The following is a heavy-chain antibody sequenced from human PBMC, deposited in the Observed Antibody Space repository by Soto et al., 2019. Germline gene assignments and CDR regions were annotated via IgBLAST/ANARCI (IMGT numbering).Heavy chain of an antibody. CDR2: IYHSGST. J-gene: IGHJ4*02. CDR1: GCSISSSNW. D-gene: IGHD3-10*01. CDR3: ARVYMVRGTIIRYFDY. V-gene: IGHV4-4*02. Sequence: SETLSLTCAFSGCSISSSNWLIWVRQPPGKGLEWIGKIYHSGSTNYNPSLKSRVTISVDKSKNQFSLKLSSVTAADTAVYYCARVYMVRGTIIRYFDYWGQGTLVTVS.